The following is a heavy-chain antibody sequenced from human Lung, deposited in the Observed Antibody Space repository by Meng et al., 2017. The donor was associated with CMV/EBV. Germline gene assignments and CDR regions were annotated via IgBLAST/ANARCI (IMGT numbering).Heavy chain of an antibody. V-gene: IGHV3-30*04. CDR2: ISYDGSNK. CDR3: TRGDGTISIFGVARIVGGMDV. J-gene: IGHJ6*02. D-gene: IGHD3-3*01. Sequence: GESXKISXAASGFTFSSYAMHWVRQAPGKGLEWVAVISYDGSNKYYADSVKGRFTISRDNSKNTLYLQMNSLRVEDTAVYYCTRGDGTISIFGVARIVGGMDVWGQGTXVTVSS. CDR1: GFTFSSYA.